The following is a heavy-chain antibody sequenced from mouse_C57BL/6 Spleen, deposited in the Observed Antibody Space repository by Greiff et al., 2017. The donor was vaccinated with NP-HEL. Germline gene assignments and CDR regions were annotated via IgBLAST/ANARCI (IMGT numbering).Heavy chain of an antibody. CDR1: GFTFTDYY. V-gene: IGHV7-3*01. Sequence: EVMLVESGGGLVQPGGSLSLSCAASGFTFTDYYMSWVRQPPGKALEWLGFIRNKANGYTTEYSASVKGRFTISRDNSQSILYRQMNALRAEDSATYYFARYRYYGSAMDYWGQGTSVTVSS. J-gene: IGHJ4*01. CDR2: IRNKANGYTT. D-gene: IGHD1-1*01. CDR3: ARYRYYGSAMDY.